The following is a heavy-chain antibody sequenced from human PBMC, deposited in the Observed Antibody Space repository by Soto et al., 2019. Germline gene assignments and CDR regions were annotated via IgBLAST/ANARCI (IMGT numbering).Heavy chain of an antibody. CDR1: NTSIPSLNW. J-gene: IGHJ3*02. V-gene: IGHV4-4*02. D-gene: IGHD3-10*01. CDR3: ASKFGELLAYAFDI. Sequence: TLSLTCTEYNTSIPSLNWWTWVRQTPGKGLEWIGEIYHSGSINHNPSLKSRVTMSVDKSKNQFSLKMTFVTAADTGVYYCASKFGELLAYAFDIWGQGTVVT. CDR2: IYHSGSI.